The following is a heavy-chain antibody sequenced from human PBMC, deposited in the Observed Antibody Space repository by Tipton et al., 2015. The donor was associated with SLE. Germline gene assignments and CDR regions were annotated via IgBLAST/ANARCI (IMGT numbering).Heavy chain of an antibody. CDR2: IYYSGST. Sequence: TLSLTCTVSGGSISSYYWSWIRQPPGKGLEWIGYIYYSGSTNYNPSLKSRVTISVDTSKNQFSLKLSSVTAADTAGYYCARDRPDSPQGWFDPWGQGTLVTVSS. J-gene: IGHJ5*02. CDR3: ARDRPDSPQGWFDP. V-gene: IGHV4-59*01. CDR1: GGSISSYY. D-gene: IGHD3-22*01.